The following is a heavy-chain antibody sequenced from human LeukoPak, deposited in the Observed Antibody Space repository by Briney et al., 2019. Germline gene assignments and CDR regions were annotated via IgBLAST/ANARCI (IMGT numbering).Heavy chain of an antibody. CDR1: GGTFSRYA. D-gene: IGHD3-10*01. Sequence: SVKVSCKASGGTFSRYAISWVRQAPGQGLEWMGRIIPILGIANYAQKFQGRVTITADKSTSTAYMELSSLRSEDTAVYYCARDYGSGSYYNGGYYFDYWGQGTLVAVSS. CDR2: IIPILGIA. CDR3: ARDYGSGSYYNGGYYFDY. J-gene: IGHJ4*02. V-gene: IGHV1-69*04.